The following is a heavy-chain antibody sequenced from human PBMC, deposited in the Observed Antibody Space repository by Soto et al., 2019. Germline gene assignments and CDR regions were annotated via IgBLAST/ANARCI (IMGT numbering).Heavy chain of an antibody. V-gene: IGHV3-64*01. CDR2: ISSNGVGA. D-gene: IGHD6-6*01. J-gene: IGHJ6*03. CDR3: ARRARPDFYYMDV. CDR1: GFTLSGYA. Sequence: ESGGGLAQPGGSLRLSCAASGFTLSGYAMDWVRQAPGKGLEYVSGISSNGVGAYYANSVQGRFTISRDNSKNTVYLQMGSLRPEDMAVYYCARRARPDFYYMDVWGKGTTVTVSS.